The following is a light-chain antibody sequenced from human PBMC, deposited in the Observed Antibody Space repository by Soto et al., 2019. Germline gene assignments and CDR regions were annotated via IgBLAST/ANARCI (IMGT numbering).Light chain of an antibody. CDR1: QGIGSY. CDR2: AAS. Sequence: DIQLTQSPSFLSASLGDRVTITCRASQGIGSYLAWYQQKPGKAPRLLIYAASTLQSGVPSRFSGSGSDTEFTLTISSLQPEDFATYYCQQLNNYPLTFGGGTKVKIK. CDR3: QQLNNYPLT. V-gene: IGKV1-9*01. J-gene: IGKJ4*01.